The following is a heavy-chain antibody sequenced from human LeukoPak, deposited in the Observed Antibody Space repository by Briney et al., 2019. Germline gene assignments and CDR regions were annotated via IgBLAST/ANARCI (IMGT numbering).Heavy chain of an antibody. CDR2: ITSSSSYI. V-gene: IGHV3-21*01. D-gene: IGHD6-19*01. CDR1: GFTFSSYS. CDR3: ARGSTYSSGWYPGFDY. Sequence: GGSLRLSCAASGFTFSSYSMTWVRQAPGKGLEWVSCITSSSSYIYYADSVKGRFTISRDNAKNSLYLQMNSLRAEDTAVYYCARGSTYSSGWYPGFDYWGQGTLVTVSS. J-gene: IGHJ4*02.